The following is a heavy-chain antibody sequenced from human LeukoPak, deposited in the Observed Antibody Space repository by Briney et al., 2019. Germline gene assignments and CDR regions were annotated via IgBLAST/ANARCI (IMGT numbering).Heavy chain of an antibody. CDR3: ASTYYYDSGSYLGESP. CDR2: IYYSGST. J-gene: IGHJ4*02. V-gene: IGHV4-39*01. Sequence: SETLSLTCTVSGGSISSTSYFWAWIRQPPGKGLEWIGSIYYSGSTYYNPSLKSRVTIYVDTSRNQFSLKLSSVTAADTAVYYCASTYYYDSGSYLGESPWGQGTLVTVSS. D-gene: IGHD3-10*01. CDR1: GGSISSTSYF.